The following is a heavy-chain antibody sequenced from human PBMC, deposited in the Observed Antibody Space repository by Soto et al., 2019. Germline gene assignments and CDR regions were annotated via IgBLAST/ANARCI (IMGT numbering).Heavy chain of an antibody. CDR3: ARHHGPTTSENWFDP. D-gene: IGHD5-12*01. J-gene: IGHJ5*02. CDR2: ISTYSGDT. CDR1: GYTFFTYD. V-gene: IGHV1-18*01. Sequence: QVHLVQSGVEVKTPGASVKVSCKASGYTFFTYDISRVRQAPGQGLEWMGWISTYSGDTKYAQKFQGRVTMTTDTSTTTAYLELRSLRSDYTAVYYCARHHGPTTSENWFDPWGQGTLVTVSS.